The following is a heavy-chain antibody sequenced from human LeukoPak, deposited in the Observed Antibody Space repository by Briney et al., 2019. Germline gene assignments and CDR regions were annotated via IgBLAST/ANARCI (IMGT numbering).Heavy chain of an antibody. Sequence: SGPTLVKPTQTLTLTCTFPGFSLSTSGVGVGWIRQPPGKALEWLALIYWDDDKRYSPSLKSRLTITKDTSKNQVVLTMTNMGPVDTGTYYCAHSSGYDFWSGYYTGYYFDYWGRGTLVTVSS. D-gene: IGHD3-3*01. V-gene: IGHV2-5*02. J-gene: IGHJ4*02. CDR3: AHSSGYDFWSGYYTGYYFDY. CDR2: IYWDDDK. CDR1: GFSLSTSGVG.